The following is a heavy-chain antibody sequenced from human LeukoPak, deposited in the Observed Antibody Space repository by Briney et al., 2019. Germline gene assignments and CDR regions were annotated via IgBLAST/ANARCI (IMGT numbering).Heavy chain of an antibody. V-gene: IGHV4-30-4*08. CDR3: ARAYYYDSSGYYTNWFDP. CDR2: IYYSGST. J-gene: IGHJ5*02. D-gene: IGHD3-22*01. CDR1: GGSISSGDYY. Sequence: SQTLSLTCTVSGGSISSGDYYWSWIRQPPGTGLEWIGYIYYSGSTYYNPSLKSRVTISVDTSKNQFSLKLSSVTAADTAVYYCARAYYYDSSGYYTNWFDPWGQGTLVTVSS.